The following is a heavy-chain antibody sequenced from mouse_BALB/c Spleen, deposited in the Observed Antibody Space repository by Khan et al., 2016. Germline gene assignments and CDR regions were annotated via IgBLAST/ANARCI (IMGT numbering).Heavy chain of an antibody. CDR1: GFDFSRYW. J-gene: IGHJ3*01. CDR3: AREGEVRRPWFAY. CDR2: INSESSTK. V-gene: IGHV4-1*02. Sequence: EVKLLESGGGLVQPGGSLTLSCAASGFDFSRYWMNWVRQAPGKGLEWIGEINSESSTKNYTPSLKDKFIISRYNAKNTLYLQMNKVKSEDTALDYCAREGEVRRPWFAYWGQGTLVTVSA. D-gene: IGHD2-14*01.